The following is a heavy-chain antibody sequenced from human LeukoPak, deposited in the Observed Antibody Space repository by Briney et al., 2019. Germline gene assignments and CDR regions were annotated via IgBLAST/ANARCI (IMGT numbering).Heavy chain of an antibody. D-gene: IGHD2-2*01. V-gene: IGHV4-59*01. Sequence: PSETLSLTCTVSGRSLSSYYWIWIRQFPGKVLEWVGYIYYTGTPNNNPSLQSRVATSVDPSKTQHSLELASFTAADTAVYYCARDVRYCSSTSCYAYWGQGTLVTVSS. CDR2: IYYTGTP. CDR3: ARDVRYCSSTSCYAY. J-gene: IGHJ4*02. CDR1: GRSLSSYY.